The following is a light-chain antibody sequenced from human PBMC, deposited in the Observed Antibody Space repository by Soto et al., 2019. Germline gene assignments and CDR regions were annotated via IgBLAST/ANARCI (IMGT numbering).Light chain of an antibody. J-gene: IGLJ1*01. V-gene: IGLV2-14*01. Sequence: QSALTQPASVSGSPGQSITISCTGSSSDVGGYDYVSWYQQHPGKAPKLIIFEVSNRPSGVSNRFSGSKSGNTASLTISGLQAEDEADYFCSSFTTTTTLGLSGTGTKLTVL. CDR3: SSFTTTTTLGL. CDR2: EVS. CDR1: SSDVGGYDY.